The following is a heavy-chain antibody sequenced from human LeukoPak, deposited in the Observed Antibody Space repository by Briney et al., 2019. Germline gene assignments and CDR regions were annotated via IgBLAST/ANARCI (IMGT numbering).Heavy chain of an antibody. D-gene: IGHD3-10*01. CDR1: GFTFSNYA. J-gene: IGHJ4*02. CDR3: AKDRGYGSGSYYAYYFDS. Sequence: GGSLRLSCAASGFTFSNYAVSWVRQAPGEGLEWVSAISGSGASIYYADSVRGRFTISRDNSKNRLYLQMNSLRAEDTALYYCAKDRGYGSGSYYAYYFDSWGQGTLVTVSS. CDR2: ISGSGASI. V-gene: IGHV3-23*01.